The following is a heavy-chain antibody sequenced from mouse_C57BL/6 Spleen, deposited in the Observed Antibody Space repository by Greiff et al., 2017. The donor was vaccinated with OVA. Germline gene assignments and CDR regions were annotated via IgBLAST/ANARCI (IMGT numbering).Heavy chain of an antibody. CDR3: ARTPNYYGSSPYAMDD. D-gene: IGHD1-1*01. J-gene: IGHJ4*01. Sequence: QVKLQQSGAALVKPGASVKISCKASGYAFSSYWMNWVKQRPGKGLEWIGQIYPGDGDTNYNGKFTGKATLTAGKSSSTAYMQLCDLTSEASAVYFGARTPNYYGSSPYAMDDWGQGTSVTVSS. CDR2: IYPGDGDT. V-gene: IGHV1-80*01. CDR1: GYAFSSYW.